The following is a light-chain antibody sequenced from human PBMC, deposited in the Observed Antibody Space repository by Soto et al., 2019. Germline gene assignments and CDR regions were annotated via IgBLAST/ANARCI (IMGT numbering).Light chain of an antibody. CDR1: QSVLSRSNYKNY. CDR3: IQYYGTLAHT. Sequence: DIMMTQSPDSLAVSLGERATINCKSSQSVLSRSNYKNYLAWYQQKPGQPPKLLIYWACTRESGVPDRFRGSGSGTDFTLTITSLHAEDVSVYCGIQYYGTLAHTFGGGTKVELK. J-gene: IGKJ4*01. CDR2: WAC. V-gene: IGKV4-1*01.